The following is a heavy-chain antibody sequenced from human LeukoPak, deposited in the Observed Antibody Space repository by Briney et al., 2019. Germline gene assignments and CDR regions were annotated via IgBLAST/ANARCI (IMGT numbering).Heavy chain of an antibody. D-gene: IGHD2-15*01. V-gene: IGHV1-24*01. CDR1: GYTLTELS. CDR3: ATVLGYGYYFDY. CDR2: FDPEDGEI. J-gene: IGHJ4*02. Sequence: ASVTVSCTVSGYTLTELSMHWVRQAPGKGLEWMGGFDPEDGEIIYAQKFQGRVTMTEDTSTDTAYMELSSLRSEDTAVYCCATVLGYGYYFDYWGQGTLVTVSS.